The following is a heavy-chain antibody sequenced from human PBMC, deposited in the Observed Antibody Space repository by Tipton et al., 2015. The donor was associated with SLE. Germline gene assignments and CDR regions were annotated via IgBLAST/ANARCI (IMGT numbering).Heavy chain of an antibody. V-gene: IGHV4-34*01. CDR2: INHSGST. J-gene: IGHJ6*03. CDR3: ARAPGLERSFYYYYYMDV. Sequence: AGLVKPSETLSLTCAVYGGSFSGYYWSWIRQTPGKGLEWIGEINHSGSTNNNPSLRSRVTISVDTSKNQFSLKLSSVTAADTAVYYCARAPGLERSFYYYYYMDVWDKGTTVTVSS. D-gene: IGHD1-1*01. CDR1: GGSFSGYY.